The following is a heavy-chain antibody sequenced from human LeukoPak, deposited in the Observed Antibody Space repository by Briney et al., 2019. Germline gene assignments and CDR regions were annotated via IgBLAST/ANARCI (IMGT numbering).Heavy chain of an antibody. V-gene: IGHV3-21*01. CDR2: ISSNSSYK. Sequence: NPGGSLRLSCAASGFTFSSYAMSWVRKAPGKGLGWVSSISSNSSYKYYADSVKGRYTISRDNAKNSLYLQMNSLRAEDTAVYYCAGPMGPAAIFGFDYWGQGTLVTVSS. CDR1: GFTFSSYA. D-gene: IGHD2-2*01. CDR3: AGPMGPAAIFGFDY. J-gene: IGHJ4*02.